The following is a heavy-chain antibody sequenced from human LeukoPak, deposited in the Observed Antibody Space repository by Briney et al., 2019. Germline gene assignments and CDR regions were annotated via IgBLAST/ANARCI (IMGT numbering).Heavy chain of an antibody. CDR2: IWYDGSNK. Sequence: GRSLRLSCAASGFAFSSYGMHWVRQAPGKGLEWVAVIWYDGSNKYYADSVKGRFTISRDNSKNTLYLQMNSLRAEDTAVYYCARDGQQIIDYWGQGTLVTVSS. V-gene: IGHV3-33*01. D-gene: IGHD6-13*01. J-gene: IGHJ4*02. CDR3: ARDGQQIIDY. CDR1: GFAFSSYG.